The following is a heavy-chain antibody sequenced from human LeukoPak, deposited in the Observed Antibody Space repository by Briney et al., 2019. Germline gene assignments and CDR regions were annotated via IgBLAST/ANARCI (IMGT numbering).Heavy chain of an antibody. J-gene: IGHJ4*02. CDR3: ASGGPLRYFDWLQDY. V-gene: IGHV3-21*01. Sequence: PGGSLRLSCAASGFTFSSYSMNWVRQAPGKGLEWVSSISSSSSYIYYADSVKGRFTISRDNAKNSLYLQMNSLRAEDTAVYYCASGGPLRYFDWLQDYWGQGTLVTVSS. D-gene: IGHD3-9*01. CDR1: GFTFSSYS. CDR2: ISSSSSYI.